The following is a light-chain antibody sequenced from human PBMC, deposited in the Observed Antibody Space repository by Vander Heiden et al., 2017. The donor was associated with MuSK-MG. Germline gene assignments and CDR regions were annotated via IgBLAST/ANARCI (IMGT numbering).Light chain of an antibody. CDR1: SGDVGAYDQ. CDR2: DVT. J-gene: IGLJ2*01. CDR3: CSYAGSYTFII. V-gene: IGLV2-11*01. Sequence: QSALTQPRSVSGSRGQSLTISCSGTSGDVGAYDQVSWYQQHPGKAPRLLIYDVTKRPPGVPDRFSGSKSGNTASLTISGLQAEDEADYYCCSYAGSYTFIIFGGGTNLTVL.